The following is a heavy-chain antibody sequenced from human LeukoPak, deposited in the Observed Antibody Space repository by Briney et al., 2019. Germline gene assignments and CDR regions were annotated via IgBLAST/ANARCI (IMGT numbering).Heavy chain of an antibody. Sequence: ASVKVSCKASGYTFTSYYMHWVRQAPGQGLEWMGIINPSGGSTSYAQKFQGRVTMTRDTSTSTVYMELSSLRSEDTAVYYCAREGDDYGDFNWFDPWGQGTLVTVSS. CDR2: INPSGGST. CDR1: GYTFTSYY. CDR3: AREGDDYGDFNWFDP. D-gene: IGHD4-17*01. V-gene: IGHV1-46*01. J-gene: IGHJ5*02.